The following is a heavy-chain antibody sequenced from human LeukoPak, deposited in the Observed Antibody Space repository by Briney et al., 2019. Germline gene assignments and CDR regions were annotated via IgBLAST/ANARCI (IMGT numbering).Heavy chain of an antibody. V-gene: IGHV3-21*01. Sequence: GGSLRLSCAASGFTFSSYWMHWVRQAPGKGLEWVSSIGSSSSYIYYADSVKGRFTISRDNAKNSLYLQMNSLRAEDTALYYCARKVTSGYCSGGICRGYFDYWGQGTLVTVSS. CDR3: ARKVTSGYCSGGICRGYFDY. CDR1: GFTFSSYW. D-gene: IGHD2-15*01. J-gene: IGHJ4*02. CDR2: IGSSSSYI.